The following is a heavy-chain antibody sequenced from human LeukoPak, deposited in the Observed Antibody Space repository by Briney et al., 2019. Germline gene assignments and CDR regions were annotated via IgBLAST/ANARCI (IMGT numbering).Heavy chain of an antibody. CDR3: AKATTQGVRRDYYYYGMDV. CDR1: GFTFSSYA. J-gene: IGHJ6*02. D-gene: IGHD3-10*01. Sequence: PGGSLRLSCAASGFTFSSYAMTWVRQAPGKGLEWVSRISGNGGSRNYADPVKGRFTISRDDSKSTLYLQMNSLRAEDTAVYYSAKATTQGVRRDYYYYGMDVWGQGTTVTVSS. V-gene: IGHV3-23*01. CDR2: ISGNGGSR.